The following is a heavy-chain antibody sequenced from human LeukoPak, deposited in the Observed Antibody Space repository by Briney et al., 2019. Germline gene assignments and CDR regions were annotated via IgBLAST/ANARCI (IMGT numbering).Heavy chain of an antibody. J-gene: IGHJ4*02. CDR2: ISYDGSNK. V-gene: IGHV3-30*18. CDR1: GFTFSSYG. CDR3: AKDYGSSSWYPDYFDY. Sequence: GESLRLSCAASGFTFSSYGMHWVRQAPGKGLEWVAVISYDGSNKYYADSVKGRFTISRDNSKNTLYLQMNSLRAEDTAVYYCAKDYGSSSWYPDYFDYWGQGTLVNVSS. D-gene: IGHD6-13*01.